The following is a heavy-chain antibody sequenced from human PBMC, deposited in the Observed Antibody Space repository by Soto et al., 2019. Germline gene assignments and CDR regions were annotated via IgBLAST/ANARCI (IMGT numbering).Heavy chain of an antibody. J-gene: IGHJ4*02. D-gene: IGHD1-26*01. CDR3: ARGVGAKSFFDY. V-gene: IGHV4-59*01. Sequence: PSETLSLTCTVPGGSISSYYWSWIRQPPGKGLEWIGYIYYSGSTNYNPSLKSRVTISVDTSKNQFSLKLSSVTAADTAVYYCARGVGAKSFFDYWGQGTLVTVSS. CDR2: IYYSGST. CDR1: GGSISSYY.